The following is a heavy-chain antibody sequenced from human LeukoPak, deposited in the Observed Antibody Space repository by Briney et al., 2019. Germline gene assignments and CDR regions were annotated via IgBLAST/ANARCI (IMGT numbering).Heavy chain of an antibody. CDR1: GGSISSSSYY. D-gene: IGHD3-10*01. V-gene: IGHV4-61*05. J-gene: IGHJ3*02. CDR3: ARATNQLSGSYGEAFDI. CDR2: IYYSDRT. Sequence: SETLSLTCTVSGGSISSSSYYWGWIRQPPGKGLEWIGYIYYSDRTNYNPSLKSRVTISADTSKNQFSLKLRSVTAADTAVYYCARATNQLSGSYGEAFDIWGQGTMVTVSS.